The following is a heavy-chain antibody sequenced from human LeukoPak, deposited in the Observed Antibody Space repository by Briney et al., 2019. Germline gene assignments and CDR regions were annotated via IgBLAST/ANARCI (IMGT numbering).Heavy chain of an antibody. D-gene: IGHD4-23*01. CDR1: GFTLCSYV. CDR2: HCGSGGST. Sequence: GGSLRLSCAACGFTLCSYVMSCVPQAPGEGLEWVSTHCGSGGSTYSAHSAKGRFTISRDNSKNTLYLQMNSLRAEDTAVYYCAKDRADYGGNSALDFWGQGTLVTVSS. V-gene: IGHV3-23*01. CDR3: AKDRADYGGNSALDF. J-gene: IGHJ4*02.